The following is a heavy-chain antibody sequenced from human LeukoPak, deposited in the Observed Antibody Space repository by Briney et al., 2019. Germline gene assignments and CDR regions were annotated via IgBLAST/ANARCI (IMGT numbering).Heavy chain of an antibody. CDR3: ARDVYDFWSGHYYGMDV. CDR2: IKQDGSEK. J-gene: IGHJ6*02. D-gene: IGHD3-3*01. CDR1: GFTFSSYW. Sequence: GGSLRLSCAASGFTFSSYWMSWVRQAPGKGLERVANIKQDGSEKYYVDSVKGRFTISRDNAKNSLYLQTNSLRAEDTAVYYCARDVYDFWSGHYYGMDVWGQGTTVTVSS. V-gene: IGHV3-7*03.